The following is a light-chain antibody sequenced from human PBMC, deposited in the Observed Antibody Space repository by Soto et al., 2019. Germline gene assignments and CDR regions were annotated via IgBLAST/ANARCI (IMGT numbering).Light chain of an antibody. J-gene: IGKJ4*01. CDR3: QPYFRYGR. CDR2: DAS. V-gene: IGKV1-5*01. CDR1: QSISSW. Sequence: DIQMTQSASTLSAKIGDRVTITCRASQSISSWLAWYQQKPGKAPKLLIYDASSLESGVPPRFSGSGSGTEFTLTISNPDPDDSLTNPCQPYFRYGRFGRGTKVDIK.